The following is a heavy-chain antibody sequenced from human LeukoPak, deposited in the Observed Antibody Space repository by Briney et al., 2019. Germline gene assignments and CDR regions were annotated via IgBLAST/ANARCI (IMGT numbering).Heavy chain of an antibody. J-gene: IGHJ6*03. V-gene: IGHV3-21*01. CDR1: GFTFSSYS. CDR2: ISSSSSYI. CDR3: ARAPVPDYYDSSGYYYYGGYYYYMDV. Sequence: PGGSLRLPCAASGFTFSSYSMNWVRQAPGKGLEWVSSISSSSSYIYYADSVKGRFTISRDNAKNSLYLQMNSLRAEDTAVYYCARAPVPDYYDSSGYYYYGGYYYYMDVWGKGTTVTVSS. D-gene: IGHD3-22*01.